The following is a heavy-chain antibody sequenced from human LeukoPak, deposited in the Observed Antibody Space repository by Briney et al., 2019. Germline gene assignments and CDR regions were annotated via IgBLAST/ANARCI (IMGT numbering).Heavy chain of an antibody. CDR1: DYNFATYW. J-gene: IGHJ3*02. V-gene: IGHV5-51*01. Sequence: GESLKISCKGSDYNFATYWIAWVRQMPGKGLEWMGIIYPGDSDTRYSPSFQGQVTISVDKSISTAYLQWSGLKAPDTAIYFCARGQTCSSINCYTNRAFDIWGQGTMVTVSS. D-gene: IGHD2-2*02. CDR2: IYPGDSDT. CDR3: ARGQTCSSINCYTNRAFDI.